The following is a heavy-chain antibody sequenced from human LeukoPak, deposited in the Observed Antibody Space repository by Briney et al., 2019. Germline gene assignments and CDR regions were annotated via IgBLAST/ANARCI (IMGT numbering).Heavy chain of an antibody. CDR3: ARPLSGSSSWHGDAFDI. D-gene: IGHD6-13*01. CDR1: GGSISSSTYY. J-gene: IGHJ3*02. Sequence: SETLSLTCTVPGGSISSSTYYWGWIRQPPGKGLEWIGSIYYSGSTYYNASLKSRVTISADTSKNQFSLKLSSVTAADTAVYYCARPLSGSSSWHGDAFDIWGQGTMVTVSS. V-gene: IGHV4-39*01. CDR2: IYYSGST.